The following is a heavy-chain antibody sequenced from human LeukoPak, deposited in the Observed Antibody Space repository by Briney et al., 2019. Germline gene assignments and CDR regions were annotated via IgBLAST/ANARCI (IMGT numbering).Heavy chain of an antibody. V-gene: IGHV3-30-3*01. Sequence: GGSLRLSCAASGFTVSSNTVIWVRQAPGKGLEWVAVISYDGSNKYYADSVKGRFTISRDNSKNTLYLQMNSLRAEDTAVYYCARDMVRGVIITDWFDPWGQGTLVTVSS. CDR1: GFTVSSNT. CDR2: ISYDGSNK. CDR3: ARDMVRGVIITDWFDP. J-gene: IGHJ5*02. D-gene: IGHD3-10*01.